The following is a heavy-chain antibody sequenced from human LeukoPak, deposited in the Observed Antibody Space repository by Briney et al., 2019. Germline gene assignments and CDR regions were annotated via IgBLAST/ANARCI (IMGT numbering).Heavy chain of an antibody. CDR3: ARVTVSHYRFNYFDY. J-gene: IGHJ4*02. Sequence: SQTLSLTCAISGDSFSSNSAAWNWIRQSPSRGLEWLGRTYYRSKWYNDYAVSVKSRITINPDTSKNQFSLQLNSVTPEDTAVYYCARVTVSHYRFNYFDYWGQGTLVTVSS. D-gene: IGHD1-14*01. V-gene: IGHV6-1*01. CDR1: GDSFSSNSAA. CDR2: TYYRSKWYN.